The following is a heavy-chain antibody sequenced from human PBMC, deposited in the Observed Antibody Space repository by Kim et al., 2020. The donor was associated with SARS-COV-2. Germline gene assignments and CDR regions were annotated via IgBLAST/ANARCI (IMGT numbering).Heavy chain of an antibody. CDR2: IWYDGSNK. Sequence: GESLKISCAASGFTFSSYGMHWVRQAPGKGLEWVAVIWYDGSNKYYADSVKGRFTISRDNSKNTLYLQMNSLRAEDTAVYYCARDPSSWSFDYWGQGTLVTVSS. J-gene: IGHJ4*02. CDR1: GFTFSSYG. D-gene: IGHD6-13*01. CDR3: ARDPSSWSFDY. V-gene: IGHV3-33*01.